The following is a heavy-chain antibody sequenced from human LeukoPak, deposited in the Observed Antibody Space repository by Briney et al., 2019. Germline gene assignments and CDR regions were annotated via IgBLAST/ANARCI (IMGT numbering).Heavy chain of an antibody. J-gene: IGHJ4*02. CDR3: VKSLGFGRGGFDY. Sequence: GGSLRLSCAASGFTFSDYGISWVRQAPGKGLEWVSYISRGSSTIYYTDSVKGRFTVSRDNAKNSLYLQMNSLRDEDTAVYYWVKSLGFGRGGFDYWGQGTLVTVSS. V-gene: IGHV3-48*02. D-gene: IGHD3/OR15-3a*01. CDR2: ISRGSSTI. CDR1: GFTFSDYG.